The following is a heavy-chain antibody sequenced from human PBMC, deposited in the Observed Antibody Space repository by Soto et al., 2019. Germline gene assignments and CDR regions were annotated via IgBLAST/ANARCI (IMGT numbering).Heavy chain of an antibody. CDR2: ISAYTGNT. J-gene: IGHJ5*02. CDR3: GGGGITGMGWFDP. D-gene: IGHD1-20*01. V-gene: IGHV1-18*01. CDR1: GYTFNNFG. Sequence: QVQLVQSGAEVKKPGASVKVSCKASGYTFNNFGINWVRQAPGQGLEWMGWISAYTGNTNYAQKLQGRVTMTTDTFKTTGYRELMSLRSDDTAVYYCGGGGITGMGWFDPWGQGTLVTVSS.